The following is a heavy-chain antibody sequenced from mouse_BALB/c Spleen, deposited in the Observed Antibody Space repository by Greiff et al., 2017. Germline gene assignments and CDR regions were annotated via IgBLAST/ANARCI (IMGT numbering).Heavy chain of an antibody. D-gene: IGHD2-4*01. Sequence: QVQLQQSGPQLVRPGASVKISCKASGYSFTSYWMHWVKQRPGQGLEWIGMIDPSDSETRLNQKFKDKATLTVDKSSSTAYMQLSSPTSEDSAVYYCARGGSTMITTGYFDVWGAGTTVTVSS. CDR2: IDPSDSET. J-gene: IGHJ1*01. CDR3: ARGGSTMITTGYFDV. CDR1: GYSFTSYW. V-gene: IGHV1S126*01.